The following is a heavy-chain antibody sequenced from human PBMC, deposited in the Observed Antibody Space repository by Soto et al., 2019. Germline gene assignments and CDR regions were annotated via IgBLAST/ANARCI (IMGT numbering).Heavy chain of an antibody. J-gene: IGHJ4*02. V-gene: IGHV4-4*02. Sequence: QVQLQESGPGLVKPSETLSLTCAVSNGSINTSFWWSWVRQSPGKALEWIGEIYHHGSTNNNPSLKSRVTVSIDKSKNQFSLKLYSVTTADTAIYYCARRFSVTTMRGFFDSWGQGSLVTVSS. D-gene: IGHD4-17*01. CDR2: IYHHGST. CDR3: ARRFSVTTMRGFFDS. CDR1: NGSINTSFW.